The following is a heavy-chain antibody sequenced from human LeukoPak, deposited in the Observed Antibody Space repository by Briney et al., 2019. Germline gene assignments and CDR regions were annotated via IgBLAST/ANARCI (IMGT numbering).Heavy chain of an antibody. CDR2: INHSGST. D-gene: IGHD5-24*01. Sequence: SETLSLTCAVYGGSFSGYYWSWIRQPPGKGLEWIGEINHSGSTNYNPSLKSRVTISVDTSKNQFSLKLSSVTAADTAVYYCARSSDRRDGYNLGRYFDCWGQGTLVTVSS. CDR1: GGSFSGYY. CDR3: ARSSDRRDGYNLGRYFDC. V-gene: IGHV4-34*01. J-gene: IGHJ4*02.